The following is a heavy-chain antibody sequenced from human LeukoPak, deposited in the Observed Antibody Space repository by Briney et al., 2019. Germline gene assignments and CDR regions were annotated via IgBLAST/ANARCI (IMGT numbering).Heavy chain of an antibody. D-gene: IGHD3-22*01. J-gene: IGHJ4*02. CDR3: ARDYYDGSGAIDY. CDR1: GFTFRSHE. CDR2: VTSTGRIT. Sequence: GGSLRLSCAVSGFTFRSHEMHWVRQAPGKGLEWVSYVTSTGRITYHADSVKGRFTISRDNAKNSLYLQMNSLRAEDTAVYYCARDYYDGSGAIDYWGQGTLVTVSA. V-gene: IGHV3-48*03.